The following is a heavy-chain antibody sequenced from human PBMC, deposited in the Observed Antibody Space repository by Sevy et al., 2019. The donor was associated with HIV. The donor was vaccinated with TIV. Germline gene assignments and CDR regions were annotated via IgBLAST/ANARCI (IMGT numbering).Heavy chain of an antibody. D-gene: IGHD6-6*01. V-gene: IGHV3-30*04. J-gene: IGHJ4*02. CDR3: ARKQFVIPFDY. CDR2: ISYHGRNQ. CDR1: GFTFSDYA. Sequence: GGSLRLSCAASGFTFSDYAIHWVRQAPGKGLEWLAVISYHGRNQFYADSVRGRFTISSDDSKNTVYLQMNSLRPDDTAVYYCARKQFVIPFDYWGQGTLVTVSS.